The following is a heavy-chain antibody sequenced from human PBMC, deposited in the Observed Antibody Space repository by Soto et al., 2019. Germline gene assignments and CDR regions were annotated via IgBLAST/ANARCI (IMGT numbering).Heavy chain of an antibody. CDR3: ARESVVVAATPSGAFDI. Sequence: QVQLQESGPGLVKPSQTLSLTCTVSGGSISSGDYYWSWIRQPPGTGLEWIGYIYYSGSTYYNPSLKSRVTISVDTSKNQFSLKLSSVTAADTAVYYCARESVVVAATPSGAFDIWGQGTMVTVSS. V-gene: IGHV4-30-4*01. CDR1: GGSISSGDYY. J-gene: IGHJ3*02. CDR2: IYYSGST. D-gene: IGHD2-15*01.